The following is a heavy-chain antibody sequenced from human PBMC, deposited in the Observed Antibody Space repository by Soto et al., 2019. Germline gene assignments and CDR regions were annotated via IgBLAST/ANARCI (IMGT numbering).Heavy chain of an antibody. J-gene: IGHJ3*02. D-gene: IGHD3-22*01. CDR1: GFTLSRHT. V-gene: IGHV3-21*01. CDR2: IGSRTSDI. Sequence: GGSLRLSCAASGFTLSRHTMNWVRQAPGKGLEWVSFIGSRTSDIYYADSVKGRFTISRDNAKNSLYLDLTRLRAEDTAVYFCVRDYYDTSGYPNTFDMWGQGTMVTVSS. CDR3: VRDYYDTSGYPNTFDM.